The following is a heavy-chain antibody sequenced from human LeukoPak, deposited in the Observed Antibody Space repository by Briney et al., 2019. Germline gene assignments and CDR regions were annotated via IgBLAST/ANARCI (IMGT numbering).Heavy chain of an antibody. CDR3: AREDGYTRGAFDI. D-gene: IGHD5-24*01. CDR2: INPSGDST. CDR1: GYTFTSYY. Sequence: GASVKVSCKASGYTFTSYYMHWVRQAPGQGLEWMGIINPSGDSTSYAQKLQGRVTMTTDTSMSTAYMELRSLRSDDTAVYYCAREDGYTRGAFDIWGQGTMVTVSS. V-gene: IGHV1-46*01. J-gene: IGHJ3*02.